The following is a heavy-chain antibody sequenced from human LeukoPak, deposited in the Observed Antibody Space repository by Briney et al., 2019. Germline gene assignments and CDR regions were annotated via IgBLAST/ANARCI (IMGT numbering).Heavy chain of an antibody. D-gene: IGHD2-2*01. CDR1: GFTFSVYS. CDR3: ARPIGQTGAPAY. Sequence: GGSLRLSCAASGFTFSVYSMNWVRQAPGKGLEWGSYIDTRSTNKYYADSVKGRLTISRENAKSSLYLQMNSLRDEDTAVYYCARPIGQTGAPAYWGQGTLVTVSS. V-gene: IGHV3-48*02. J-gene: IGHJ4*02. CDR2: IDTRSTNK.